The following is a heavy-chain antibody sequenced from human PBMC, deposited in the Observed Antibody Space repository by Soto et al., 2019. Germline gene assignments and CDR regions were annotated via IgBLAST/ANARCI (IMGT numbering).Heavy chain of an antibody. CDR2: INAGNGNT. V-gene: IGHV1-3*01. J-gene: IGHJ4*02. CDR3: ARSIVVVTALDY. D-gene: IGHD2-21*02. Sequence: ASVKVSCKASGYTFTSYARHWVRQAPGQRLEWMGRINAGNGNTKYSQKFQGRVTITRDTSASTAYMELSSLRSEDTALYYCARSIVVVTALDYWGQGTLVTVSS. CDR1: GYTFTSYA.